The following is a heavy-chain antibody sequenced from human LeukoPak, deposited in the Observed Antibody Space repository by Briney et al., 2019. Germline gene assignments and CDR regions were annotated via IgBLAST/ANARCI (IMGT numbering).Heavy chain of an antibody. V-gene: IGHV3-21*05. D-gene: IGHD6-13*01. CDR3: ARAERKGAYSSSWYDY. CDR2: ITSSSSSI. J-gene: IGHJ4*02. Sequence: GGSLSLSCAASGFTFSDYSMNWVRQAPGAGLEWISYITSSSSSIDYADSVKGRFTISRDNAKNSLYLQMNSLRAEDTAVYYCARAERKGAYSSSWYDYWGQGTLVTVSS. CDR1: GFTFSDYS.